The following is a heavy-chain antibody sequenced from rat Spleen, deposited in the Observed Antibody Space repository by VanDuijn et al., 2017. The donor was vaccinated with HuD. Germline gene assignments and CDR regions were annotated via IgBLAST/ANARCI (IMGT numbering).Heavy chain of an antibody. J-gene: IGHJ3*01. D-gene: IGHD1-10*01. V-gene: IGHV3-3*01. Sequence: EVQLQESGPGLVKPSQSLSLTCSVTGFSITNTYRWNWIRKFPGNKLEWMGYIDSAGSTNYNPSLKSRISITRDTSKNQFFLQVNSVTTEDTATYYCARQDNYVGFAYWGQGTLVTVSS. CDR1: GFSITNTYR. CDR2: IDSAGST. CDR3: ARQDNYVGFAY.